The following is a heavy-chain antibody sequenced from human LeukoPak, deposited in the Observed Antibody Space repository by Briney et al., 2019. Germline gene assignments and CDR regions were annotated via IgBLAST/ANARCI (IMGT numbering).Heavy chain of an antibody. CDR2: IYYSGST. J-gene: IGHJ4*02. D-gene: IGHD1-26*01. CDR3: ARRNFLVGATLGFDY. CDR1: GGSISSSSYY. V-gene: IGHV4-39*01. Sequence: TPSETLSLTCTVSGGSISSSSYYWGWIRQPPGKGLERIGSIYYSGSTYYNPSLKSRVTISVDTSKNQFSLKLSSVTAADTAVYYCARRNFLVGATLGFDYWGQGTLVTVSS.